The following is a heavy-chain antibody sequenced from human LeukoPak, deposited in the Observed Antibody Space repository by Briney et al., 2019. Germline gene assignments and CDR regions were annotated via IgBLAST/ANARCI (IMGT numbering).Heavy chain of an antibody. D-gene: IGHD4-23*01. CDR3: AKEHPIDYAGWD. CDR2: ISGNGGST. Sequence: PGASLRLSCAASGFTFSSDAMSWVRQAPGKGLEWVSAISGNGGSTYYADSVKGRFTISKDNSKNTLYLQMNSLRAEDTAVYYCAKEHPIDYAGWDWGQGTLVTVSS. J-gene: IGHJ4*02. V-gene: IGHV3-23*01. CDR1: GFTFSSDA.